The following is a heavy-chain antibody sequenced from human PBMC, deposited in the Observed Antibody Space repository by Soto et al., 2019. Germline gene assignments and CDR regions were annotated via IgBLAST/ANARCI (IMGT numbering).Heavy chain of an antibody. CDR3: ARPNSNYRYYGMDV. Sequence: SETLSLTCAVYGGSFSGYYWSWIRQPPGKGLEWIGEINHSGSTNYNPSLKSRVTISVDTSKNQFSLKLSSVTAADTAVYYCARPNSNYRYYGMDVWGQGTTVTSP. J-gene: IGHJ6*02. V-gene: IGHV4-34*01. CDR1: GGSFSGYY. CDR2: INHSGST. D-gene: IGHD4-4*01.